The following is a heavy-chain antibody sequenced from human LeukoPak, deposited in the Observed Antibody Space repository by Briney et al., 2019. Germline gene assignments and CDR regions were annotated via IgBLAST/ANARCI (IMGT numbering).Heavy chain of an antibody. CDR2: ISSSSSYI. CDR1: GFTFSSYS. CDR3: ARALYGSGSYYY. D-gene: IGHD3-10*01. Sequence: GGSLRLSCAASGFTFSSYSMNWVRQAPGKGLEWVSSISSSSSYIYYADSVKGRFTISRDNAKNSLYLQVNSLRAEDTAVYYCARALYGSGSYYYWGQGTLVTVSS. V-gene: IGHV3-21*01. J-gene: IGHJ4*02.